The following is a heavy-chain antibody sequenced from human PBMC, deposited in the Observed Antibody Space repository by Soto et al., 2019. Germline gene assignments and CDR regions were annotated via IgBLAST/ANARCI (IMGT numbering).Heavy chain of an antibody. CDR3: ARTGHLFDY. V-gene: IGHV4-34*01. CDR1: GGSFSAYY. CDR2: INYSRRT. Sequence: SETLSLTCAVHGGSFSAYYWSGIRQPPGKGLEWSGEINYSRRTNYNPSLKSRVTISVDTSKNQFSLKLSSMTAADTAVYYCARTGHLFDYWGQGISVTVSS. J-gene: IGHJ4*02.